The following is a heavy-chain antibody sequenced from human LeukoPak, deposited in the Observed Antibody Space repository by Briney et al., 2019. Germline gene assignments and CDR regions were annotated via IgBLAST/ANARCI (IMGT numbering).Heavy chain of an antibody. CDR3: ARVAPGYSSIWYDY. D-gene: IGHD6-13*01. J-gene: IGHJ4*02. CDR1: GYTFTTYG. Sequence: ASVKVSCKASGYTFTTYGISCVRQAPEQRLEWMGWISAYNGNTNYAQKLQGRVTMTTDTSTSTAYMDLRSLNSDDTAVYFCARVAPGYSSIWYDYWGQGTLVTVSS. V-gene: IGHV1-18*01. CDR2: ISAYNGNT.